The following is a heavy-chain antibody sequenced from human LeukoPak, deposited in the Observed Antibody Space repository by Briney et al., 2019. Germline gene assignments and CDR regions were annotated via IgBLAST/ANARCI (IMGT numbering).Heavy chain of an antibody. V-gene: IGHV3-21*01. J-gene: IGHJ4*02. CDR2: ISSSSSYI. Sequence: PGGSLRLSCAASGFTFSSYSMNWVRQAPGKGLEWVSSISSSSSYIYYADSVKGRFTISRDNAKNSLYLQMNSLRAEDTAVYYCAPSPYSGSSLAPFDYWGQGTLVTVSS. CDR3: APSPYSGSSLAPFDY. D-gene: IGHD1-26*01. CDR1: GFTFSSYS.